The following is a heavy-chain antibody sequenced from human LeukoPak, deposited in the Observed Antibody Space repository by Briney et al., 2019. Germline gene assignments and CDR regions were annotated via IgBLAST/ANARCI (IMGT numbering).Heavy chain of an antibody. Sequence: GGSLRLSCAASGFTFSSYWMSWVRQAPGKGLEWVANIKQDGSEKYYVDSVKGRFTISRDNAKNSLYLQMNSLRAEDTAVYYCAREVEGHYYGSGSYYKPTHFDYWGQGTLVTVSS. CDR1: GFTFSSYW. J-gene: IGHJ4*02. CDR2: IKQDGSEK. V-gene: IGHV3-7*01. D-gene: IGHD3-10*01. CDR3: AREVEGHYYGSGSYYKPTHFDY.